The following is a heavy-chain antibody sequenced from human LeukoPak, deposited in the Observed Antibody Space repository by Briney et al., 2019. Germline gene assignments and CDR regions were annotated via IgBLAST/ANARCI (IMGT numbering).Heavy chain of an antibody. CDR2: ISGSGGST. CDR3: AIGYCTTTTCDGGGY. D-gene: IGHD2-2*01. Sequence: GGSLRLSCAASGFTFSSYAMSWVRQAPGKGLEWVSAISGSGGSTYYADSVKGRFTISRDNSKNTLYLQMNSLRVEDTAMYYCAIGYCTTTTCDGGGYWGQGTLVTVSS. J-gene: IGHJ4*02. CDR1: GFTFSSYA. V-gene: IGHV3-23*01.